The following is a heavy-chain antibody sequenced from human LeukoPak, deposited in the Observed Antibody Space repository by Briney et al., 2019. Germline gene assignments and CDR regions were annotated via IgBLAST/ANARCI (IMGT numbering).Heavy chain of an antibody. V-gene: IGHV3-33*01. D-gene: IGHD6-13*01. CDR3: ARDEYSSSWYDY. CDR2: IWNDGSNK. CDR1: GFTFSSYG. J-gene: IGHJ4*02. Sequence: PGGSLRLSCAASGFTFSSYGMHWVREAPGKGLEWGAVIWNDGSNKYYADSVKGRFTISRDNSKNTLYLQMNSLRAEDTAVYYCARDEYSSSWYDYWGQGTLVTVSS.